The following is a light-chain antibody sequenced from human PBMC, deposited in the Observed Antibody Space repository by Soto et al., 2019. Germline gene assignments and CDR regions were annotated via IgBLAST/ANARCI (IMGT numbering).Light chain of an antibody. Sequence: QSVLTQPASVSGSPGQSSTISCTGTSSDVGGYSYVSWYQQLPGKAPKLMIYDVSDRPSGVSNRFSGSKSGNTASLTISGLQAEDEADYYCSSYTSSSLYVFGTGTKVA. J-gene: IGLJ1*01. CDR3: SSYTSSSLYV. CDR2: DVS. CDR1: SSDVGGYSY. V-gene: IGLV2-14*01.